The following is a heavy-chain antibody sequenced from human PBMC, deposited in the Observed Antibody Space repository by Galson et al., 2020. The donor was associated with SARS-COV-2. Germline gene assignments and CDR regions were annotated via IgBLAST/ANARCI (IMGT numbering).Heavy chain of an antibody. CDR2: IGPSGSTR. Sequence: GESLKISCVGSGFSFSTYDMNLVRQAPGKGLEWMSFIGPSGSTRYYAGSVRGRFTISRDNAKNSLYLQMNSLRAEDTAVYYCARVDLWSGSGGDAGDMWGQGTMVTVCS. V-gene: IGHV3-48*03. CDR1: GFSFSTYD. D-gene: IGHD3-3*01. J-gene: IGHJ3*02. CDR3: ARVDLWSGSGGDAGDM.